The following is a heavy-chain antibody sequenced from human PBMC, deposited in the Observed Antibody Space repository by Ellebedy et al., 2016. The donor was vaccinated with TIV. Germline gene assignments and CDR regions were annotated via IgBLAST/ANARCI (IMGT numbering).Heavy chain of an antibody. Sequence: SETLSLXCTVSGGSISSYSWSWIRQPPGKGLEIRQPPGKGLEWIGYMHYSGTTNYNPSLNSRVTISVDTSETQFSLKPRSVTAADTAVYYRARTSVVTGQWPRDFDLWGRGTLVTVSS. CDR1: GGSISSYS. D-gene: IGHD4-23*01. V-gene: IGHV4-59*01. CDR2: MHYSGTT. CDR3: ARTSVVTGQWPRDFDL. J-gene: IGHJ2*01.